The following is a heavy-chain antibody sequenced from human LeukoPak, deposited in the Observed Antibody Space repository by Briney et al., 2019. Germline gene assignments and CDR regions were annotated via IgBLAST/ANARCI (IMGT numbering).Heavy chain of an antibody. D-gene: IGHD3-16*01. CDR1: GFTFNDYW. CDR2: IKTDGSAM. J-gene: IGHJ6*03. Sequence: PGGSLRLSCVGSGFTFNDYWIHWVRQAPGKGLVWVSAIKTDGSAMQYADSVKGRFAISRDNSKNTLYLQMNSLRAEDTAVYYCATRLYYYYMDVWGKGTTVTISS. V-gene: IGHV3-74*03. CDR3: ATRLYYYYMDV.